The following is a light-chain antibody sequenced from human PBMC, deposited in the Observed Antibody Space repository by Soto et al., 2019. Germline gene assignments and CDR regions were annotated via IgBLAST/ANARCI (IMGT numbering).Light chain of an antibody. Sequence: DIQMTQSPSSLSASVGDRVTITCRASQSIGSYLSWYQQQPGKAPELLIYTASILQTGVPSRFSGSGSGTDFTLTISSLRPEDFATYSCQQTYSAPWTFGQGTKVEIK. CDR3: QQTYSAPWT. J-gene: IGKJ1*01. CDR1: QSIGSY. CDR2: TAS. V-gene: IGKV1-39*01.